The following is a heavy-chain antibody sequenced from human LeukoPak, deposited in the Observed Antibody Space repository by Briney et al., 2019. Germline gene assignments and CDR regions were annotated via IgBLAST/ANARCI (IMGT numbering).Heavy chain of an antibody. CDR1: GYTLTELS. V-gene: IGHV1-24*01. CDR3: ARVGAVAAKGETAYAFDI. J-gene: IGHJ3*02. CDR2: FDPEDGET. D-gene: IGHD6-19*01. Sequence: ASVKVSCEVSGYTLTELSMHWVRQAPGKGLEWMGGFDPEDGETIYAQKFQGRVTMTRNTSISTAYMELSSLRSEDTAVYYCARVGAVAAKGETAYAFDIWGQGTMVTVSS.